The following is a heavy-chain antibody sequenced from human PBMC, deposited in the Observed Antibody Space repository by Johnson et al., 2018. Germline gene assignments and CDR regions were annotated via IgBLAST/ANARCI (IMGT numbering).Heavy chain of an antibody. Sequence: EVRLLESGGGLVEPGGSLRLSCAASGFTFSSYALTWVRQAPGKGLEWVSGISGSGGSTYYADSVKGRVTISRDNSKNTLYLQMNSLRAEDTAVYYCAKDFMTTAAEYFQHWGQGTLVTVSS. CDR1: GFTFSSYA. CDR2: ISGSGGST. J-gene: IGHJ1*01. D-gene: IGHD1-14*01. CDR3: AKDFMTTAAEYFQH. V-gene: IGHV3-23*01.